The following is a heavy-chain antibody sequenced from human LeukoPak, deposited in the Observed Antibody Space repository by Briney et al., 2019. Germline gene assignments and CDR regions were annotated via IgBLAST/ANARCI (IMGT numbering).Heavy chain of an antibody. D-gene: IGHD6-13*01. V-gene: IGHV3-30-3*01. Sequence: GGSLRLSCAASGFTFSSYWMSWVRQAPGKGLEWVAVISYDGSNKYYADSVKGRFTISRDNSKNTLYLQMNSLRAEDTAVYYCARDLQQLARFDYWGQGTLVTVSS. CDR2: ISYDGSNK. CDR1: GFTFSSYW. J-gene: IGHJ4*02. CDR3: ARDLQQLARFDY.